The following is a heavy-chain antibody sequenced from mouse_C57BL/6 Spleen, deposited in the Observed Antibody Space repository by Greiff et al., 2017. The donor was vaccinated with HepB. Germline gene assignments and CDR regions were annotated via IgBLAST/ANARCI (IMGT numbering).Heavy chain of an antibody. CDR1: GYTFTDYE. Sequence: VQRVESGAELVRPGASVTLSCKASGYTFTDYEMHWVKQTPVHGLEWIGAIDPETGGTAYNQKFKGKAILTADKSSSTAYMELRSLTSEDSAVYYCTRDYDYDGAWFAYWGQGTLVTVSA. CDR2: IDPETGGT. CDR3: TRDYDYDGAWFAY. V-gene: IGHV1-15*01. D-gene: IGHD2-4*01. J-gene: IGHJ3*01.